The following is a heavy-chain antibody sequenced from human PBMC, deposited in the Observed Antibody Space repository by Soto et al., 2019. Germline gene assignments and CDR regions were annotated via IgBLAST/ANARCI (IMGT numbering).Heavy chain of an antibody. CDR1: GGSFSGYY. Sequence: QVQLQQWGAGLLKPSETLSLTCAVYGGSFSGYYWSWIRQTPGKGLEWIGEINHSGSTNYNPSLTGRATISVDTSKNQFSLNLSSVTAADTAVYYCARDRGYYGSGSYYKPFDPWGQGTLVTVSS. CDR3: ARDRGYYGSGSYYKPFDP. J-gene: IGHJ5*02. CDR2: INHSGST. D-gene: IGHD3-10*01. V-gene: IGHV4-34*01.